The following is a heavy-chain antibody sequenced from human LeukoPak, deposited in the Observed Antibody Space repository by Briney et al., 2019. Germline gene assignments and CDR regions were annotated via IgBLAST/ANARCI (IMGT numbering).Heavy chain of an antibody. CDR2: VWYSGTT. J-gene: IGHJ5*02. D-gene: IGHD1-14*01. Sequence: SETLSLTCTVSGGSINNYYWYWMRQPPGKGLEWIGYVWYSGTTKYNPSLKSRVTISVDTSKNQFSLKLNYVTAADTAVYYCAKGGPEASAELTWFDPWGQGTRVTVSS. CDR1: GGSINNYY. CDR3: AKGGPEASAELTWFDP. V-gene: IGHV4-59*01.